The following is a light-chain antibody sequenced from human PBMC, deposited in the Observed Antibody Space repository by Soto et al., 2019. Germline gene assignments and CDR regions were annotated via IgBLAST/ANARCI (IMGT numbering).Light chain of an antibody. CDR2: AAS. V-gene: IGKV1-39*01. Sequence: DIQMTQSPSSLSASVGDRVTITCRASQGISSYLNWYQQKPGKAPKLLIYAASSLQSGVPSRFSGSGSGTDFTLTISSLQPEDFATYYCQHSYSTPPWTSGQGTNVEIK. CDR1: QGISSY. J-gene: IGKJ1*01. CDR3: QHSYSTPPWT.